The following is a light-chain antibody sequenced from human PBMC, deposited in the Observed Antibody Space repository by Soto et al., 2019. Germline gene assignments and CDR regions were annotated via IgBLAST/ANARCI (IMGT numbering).Light chain of an antibody. V-gene: IGLV2-23*02. CDR1: SSDIGSYDL. J-gene: IGLJ1*01. Sequence: QSVLTQPASVSGSPGQSITISCTGTSSDIGSYDLVSWYQQHPGTAPKLIIYEVTKRPSGVSTRFSGSKSDNTASLTISGLQAVDEADYYCCSFADFTYVFGTGTKLTVL. CDR2: EVT. CDR3: CSFADFTYV.